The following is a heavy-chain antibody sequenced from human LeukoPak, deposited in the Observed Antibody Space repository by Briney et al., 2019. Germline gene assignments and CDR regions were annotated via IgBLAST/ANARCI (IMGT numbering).Heavy chain of an antibody. J-gene: IGHJ4*02. CDR1: GYSVTSAYY. Sequence: SETLSLTCAVSGYSVTSAYYWGWIRQSPGKGLAWIGSIYHSGSSYYNPSLKSRVTISVDTSKNHFSLKLTSVTAADTAVYYCAREHYYDSTAYLDWGQGTLVSVSS. D-gene: IGHD3-22*01. CDR2: IYHSGSS. V-gene: IGHV4-38-2*02. CDR3: AREHYYDSTAYLD.